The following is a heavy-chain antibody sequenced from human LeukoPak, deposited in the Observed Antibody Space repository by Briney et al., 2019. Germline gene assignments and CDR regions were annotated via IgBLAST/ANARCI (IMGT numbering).Heavy chain of an antibody. J-gene: IGHJ6*03. CDR2: INSDGSST. V-gene: IGHV3-74*01. D-gene: IGHD5-18*01. CDR1: GFTFSSYW. Sequence: GGSLRLSCAASGFTFSSYWMHWVRQAPGKGLVWVSRINSDGSSTSYADSVKGRFTISRDNAKNTPYLQMNSLRAEDTAVYYCARRRGYSYYYMDVWGKGTTVTISS. CDR3: ARRRGYSYYYMDV.